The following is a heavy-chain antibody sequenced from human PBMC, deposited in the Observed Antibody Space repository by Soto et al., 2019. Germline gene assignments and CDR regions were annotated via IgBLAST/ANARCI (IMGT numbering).Heavy chain of an antibody. CDR3: ARPQKYSSSWSYYFDY. J-gene: IGHJ4*02. Sequence: QLQLQESGPGLVKPSETLSLTCTVSGGSISSSSYYWGWIRQPPGKGLEWIGSIYYSGSTYYNPSLKSRVTISRDTSKNQFSLKLSSVTAADTAVYYCARPQKYSSSWSYYFDYWGQGTLVTVSS. D-gene: IGHD6-13*01. V-gene: IGHV4-39*01. CDR1: GGSISSSSYY. CDR2: IYYSGST.